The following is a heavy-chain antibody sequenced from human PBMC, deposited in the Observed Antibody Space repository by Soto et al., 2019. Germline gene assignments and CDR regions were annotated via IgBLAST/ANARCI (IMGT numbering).Heavy chain of an antibody. Sequence: ASVKVSCKASGYTFTGYYMPWVRQAPGQGLEWMGWINPNSGGTNYAQKFQGWVTMTRDTSISTAYMELSRLRSDDTAVYYCAREDIVATFYYGMDVWGQGTTVTVSS. CDR2: INPNSGGT. CDR3: AREDIVATFYYGMDV. J-gene: IGHJ6*02. D-gene: IGHD5-12*01. CDR1: GYTFTGYY. V-gene: IGHV1-2*04.